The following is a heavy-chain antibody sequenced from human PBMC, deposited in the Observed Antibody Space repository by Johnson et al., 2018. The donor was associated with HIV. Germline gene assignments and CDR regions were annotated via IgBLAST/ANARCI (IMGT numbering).Heavy chain of an antibody. J-gene: IGHJ3*02. CDR1: GFTFSSYA. V-gene: IGHV3-64*01. Sequence: VQLVESGGGVVQPGRSLRLSCAASGFTFSSYAMHWVRQAPGKGLEYVSAISSNGGSTYYANSVKGRFTISRDNSKNTLYLQMNSLRAEDTALYHCAKPAGGGIAARNAFDIWGQGTMVTVSS. CDR2: ISSNGGST. CDR3: AKPAGGGIAARNAFDI. D-gene: IGHD6-6*01.